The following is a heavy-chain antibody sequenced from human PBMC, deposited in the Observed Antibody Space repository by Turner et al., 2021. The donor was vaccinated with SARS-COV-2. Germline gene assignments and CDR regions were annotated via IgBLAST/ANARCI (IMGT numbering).Heavy chain of an antibody. CDR2: ISWNSGSI. CDR1: GFTFDDYG. V-gene: IGHV3-9*01. Sequence: EVQLVESWGGLVQPGGSLRLAWEAPGFTFDDYGMLWVRQAPGKGLEWVSGISWNSGSIGYADSVKGRFTISRDNAMNSLYLQMNSLRAEDTALYYCAKEGEIAVAGNAFDIWGQGTMVTVSS. D-gene: IGHD6-19*01. CDR3: AKEGEIAVAGNAFDI. J-gene: IGHJ3*02.